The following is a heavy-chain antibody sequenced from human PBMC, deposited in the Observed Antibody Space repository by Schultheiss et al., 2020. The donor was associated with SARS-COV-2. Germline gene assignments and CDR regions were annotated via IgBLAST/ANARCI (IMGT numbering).Heavy chain of an antibody. CDR2: ISGSGGRT. D-gene: IGHD2-2*01. J-gene: IGHJ4*02. Sequence: GGSLRLSCAASGFTFGSYAMSWVRQAPGKGLEWVSGISGSGGRTYYADSVKGRFTISRDNSKNTLYLQMNSLRAEDTAVYYCARDRGYQLLHFDYWGQGTLVTVSS. CDR3: ARDRGYQLLHFDY. CDR1: GFTFGSYA. V-gene: IGHV3-23*01.